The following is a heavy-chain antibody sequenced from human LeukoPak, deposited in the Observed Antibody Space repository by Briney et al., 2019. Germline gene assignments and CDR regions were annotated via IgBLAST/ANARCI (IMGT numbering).Heavy chain of an antibody. CDR2: ISSTSSTI. CDR1: RFTFNTYT. CDR3: ARGWGVNDY. V-gene: IGHV3-48*01. Sequence: GGSLRLSCAASRFTFNTYTMNWVRQAPGKGLEWVSSISSTSSTIYYADSVRGRFTISRDNAKNSLYLQMDSLRAEDTAVYYCARGWGVNDYWGQGALVTVSS. J-gene: IGHJ4*02. D-gene: IGHD3-10*01.